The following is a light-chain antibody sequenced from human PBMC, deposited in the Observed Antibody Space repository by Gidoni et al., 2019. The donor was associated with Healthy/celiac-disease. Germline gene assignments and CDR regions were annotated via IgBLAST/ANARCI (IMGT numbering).Light chain of an antibody. CDR3: QQSYSTP. CDR1: QSISSY. CDR2: AAS. Sequence: MTQSPSSLSASVGDRVTITCRASQSISSYLNWYQQKPGKAPKLLIYAASSLQSGVPSRFSGSGSGTDFTLTISSLQPEDFATYYCQQSYSTPVGGGTKVEIK. V-gene: IGKV1-39*01. J-gene: IGKJ4*01.